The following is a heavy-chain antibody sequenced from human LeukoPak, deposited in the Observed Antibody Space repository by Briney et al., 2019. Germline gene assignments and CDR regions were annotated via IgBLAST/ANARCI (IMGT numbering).Heavy chain of an antibody. V-gene: IGHV4-39*01. D-gene: IGHD6-19*01. CDR2: IYYSGST. J-gene: IGHJ4*02. CDR3: GGGYSSGWYTDLDFDY. Sequence: SETLSLTCTVSGGSISSSSYYWGWIRLPPGKGLEWIGSIYYSGSTYYNPSLKSRVTISVDTSKNQFSLKLSSVTAADTAVYYCGGGYSSGWYTDLDFDYWGQGTLVTVSS. CDR1: GGSISSSSYY.